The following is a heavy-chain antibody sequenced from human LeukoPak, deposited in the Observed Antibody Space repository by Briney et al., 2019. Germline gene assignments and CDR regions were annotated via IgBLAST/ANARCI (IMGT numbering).Heavy chain of an antibody. D-gene: IGHD6-19*01. CDR2: INGDGSGT. CDR3: AKVDVQWPVGHFYY. CDR1: GFTFSSYW. Sequence: GGSLRLSCAASGFTFSSYWMHWVRQAPGKGMGWVSLINGDGSGTGYADSVKGRFAISRDNSKNTLYLQMNSVRAEDTAVYYCAKVDVQWPVGHFYYWGQGTLVNVSS. V-gene: IGHV3-74*01. J-gene: IGHJ4*02.